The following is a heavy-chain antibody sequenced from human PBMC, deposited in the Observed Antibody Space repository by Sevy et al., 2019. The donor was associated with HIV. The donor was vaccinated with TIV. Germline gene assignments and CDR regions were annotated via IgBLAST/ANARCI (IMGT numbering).Heavy chain of an antibody. CDR3: ARDVFHGYFDY. V-gene: IGHV3-7*01. CDR1: GFTFGSYW. D-gene: IGHD2-8*01. CDR2: IKQDESEK. Sequence: GGCLRLSCAVSGFTFGSYWMTWVRQAPGKGLEWVANIKQDESEKYYEDFVKGRFTISRDNARNSLYLQMNNLATEDTAVYYSARDVFHGYFDYWGQGTLVTVSS. J-gene: IGHJ4*02.